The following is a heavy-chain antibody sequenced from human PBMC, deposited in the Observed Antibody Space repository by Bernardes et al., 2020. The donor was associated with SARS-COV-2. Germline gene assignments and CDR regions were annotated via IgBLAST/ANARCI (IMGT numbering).Heavy chain of an antibody. CDR3: ARQSRRERRLDPLADAFDI. D-gene: IGHD1-1*01. J-gene: IGHJ3*02. Sequence: ASVKVSCKASGYTFTSYGISWVRQAPGQGLEWMGWISAYKSNTNYAQKLQGRVTMTKDTSTSTAYMELRSLRSDDTAVYYCARQSRRERRLDPLADAFDIWGQGTMVTVSS. CDR1: GYTFTSYG. CDR2: ISAYKSNT. V-gene: IGHV1-18*01.